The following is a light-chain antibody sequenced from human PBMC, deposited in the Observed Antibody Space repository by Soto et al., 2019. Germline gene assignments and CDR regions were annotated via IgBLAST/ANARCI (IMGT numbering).Light chain of an antibody. V-gene: IGKV3-20*01. CDR1: QRVSSSY. Sequence: EIVLTQSPGTLSLSPGERATLSCRASQRVSSSYLAWYQQKPGQAPRLLIYGASSRATGIPDRFSGSGSGTDFTLTISRLAPEDFAVYYCQQYGSSPYTFGQGTKLEIK. CDR2: GAS. J-gene: IGKJ2*01. CDR3: QQYGSSPYT.